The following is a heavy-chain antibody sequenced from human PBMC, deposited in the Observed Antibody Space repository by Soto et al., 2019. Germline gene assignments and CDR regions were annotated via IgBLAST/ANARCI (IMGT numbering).Heavy chain of an antibody. J-gene: IGHJ6*02. D-gene: IGHD2-2*01. CDR3: ARDGKYCSSASCYPPYDYYAMDV. Sequence: QVQLQESGPGLVKPSETLSLTCTVSGGSISSYYWSWIRQPAGKGLEWIGRIYTSGSTNYNPSLKSRVTMSIDTAQNQFSLNLSTVTAADTAVYYCARDGKYCSSASCYPPYDYYAMDVWGQGTTVTVSS. V-gene: IGHV4-4*07. CDR2: IYTSGST. CDR1: GGSISSYY.